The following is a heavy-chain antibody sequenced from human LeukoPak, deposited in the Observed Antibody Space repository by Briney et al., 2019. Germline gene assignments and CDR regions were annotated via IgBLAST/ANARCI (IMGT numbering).Heavy chain of an antibody. CDR2: IYSGGST. CDR1: GFTVSSNY. CDR3: ARDRNGYCSGGSCYSTYYYGMDV. V-gene: IGHV3-53*01. D-gene: IGHD2-15*01. J-gene: IGHJ6*02. Sequence: GGSLRLSCAASGFTVSSNYMSWVRQAPGKGLEWVSVIYSGGSTYYADSVKGRFTISRDNSKNTLYLQMNSLRAEDTAVYYCARDRNGYCSGGSCYSTYYYGMDVWGQGTTVTVSS.